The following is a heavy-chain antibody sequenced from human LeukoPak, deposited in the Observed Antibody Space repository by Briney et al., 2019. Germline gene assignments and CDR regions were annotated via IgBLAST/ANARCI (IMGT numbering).Heavy chain of an antibody. D-gene: IGHD6-13*01. Sequence: GGSLRLSCAASGFTFSSYSMNWVRQAPGKGLEWVSSISSSSSYIYYADSVKGRFAISRDNAKNSLYLQMNSLRAEDTAVYYCARLYSSSWYSAFDIWGQGTMVTVSS. J-gene: IGHJ3*02. V-gene: IGHV3-21*01. CDR2: ISSSSSYI. CDR3: ARLYSSSWYSAFDI. CDR1: GFTFSSYS.